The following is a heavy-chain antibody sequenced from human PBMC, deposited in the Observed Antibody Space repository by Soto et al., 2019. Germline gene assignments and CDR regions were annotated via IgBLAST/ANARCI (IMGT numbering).Heavy chain of an antibody. Sequence: EVQLLESGGTLAQPGGSLRLSCAASGFTFTNYAMSWVRQAPGKGLEWVSSISDSGDRIYYADSVKGWFTISRDNSRNTLFLELNSLRAEDTAVYFCAKDHISKGIYYFAYWGQGTLVSVSS. CDR1: GFTFTNYA. J-gene: IGHJ4*01. V-gene: IGHV3-23*01. CDR3: AKDHISKGIYYFAY. CDR2: ISDSGDRI.